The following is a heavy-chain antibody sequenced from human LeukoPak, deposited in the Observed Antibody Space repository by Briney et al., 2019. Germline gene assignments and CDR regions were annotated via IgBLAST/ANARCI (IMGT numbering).Heavy chain of an antibody. CDR1: GGSISSGGYY. V-gene: IGHV4-31*01. CDR2: IYCSGST. D-gene: IGHD3-22*01. Sequence: PSQTLSLTCTVSGGSISSGGYYWSWIRQHPGKGLEWIGYIYCSGSTYYNPSLKSQVTISVDTSKNQFSLKLSSVTAADTAVYYCARNYYDTVTWFDPWGQGTLVTVSS. CDR3: ARNYYDTVTWFDP. J-gene: IGHJ5*02.